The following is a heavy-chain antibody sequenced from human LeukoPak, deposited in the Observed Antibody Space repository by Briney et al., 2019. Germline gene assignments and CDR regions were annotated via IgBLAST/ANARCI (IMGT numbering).Heavy chain of an antibody. J-gene: IGHJ4*02. CDR3: ARRTYSSSWYFDY. Sequence: SETLSLTCTVSGGSISSYYWSWIRQPPGKGLEGIGYIYSSGSTNYNPSLKSRVTISVDPSKNQFSLKLSSVTAADTAVYYCARRTYSSSWYFDYWGQGTLVTVSS. CDR1: GGSISSYY. CDR2: IYSSGST. D-gene: IGHD6-13*01. V-gene: IGHV4-59*08.